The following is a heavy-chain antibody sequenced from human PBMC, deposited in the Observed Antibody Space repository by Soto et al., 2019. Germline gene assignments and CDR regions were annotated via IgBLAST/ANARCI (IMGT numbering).Heavy chain of an antibody. Sequence: QLQLVESGGGVVQPGTSLRLSCAASGFTFSSYAMHWVRQAPGKGLEWVAVVSYDGSHEFYADFVEGRFTIARDNSKDTLYLHMTRLRAEDTAVYYCAKDVNDPHNYGDYNFHYWGQGTLVTVSS. V-gene: IGHV3-30*18. J-gene: IGHJ4*02. D-gene: IGHD4-17*01. CDR2: VSYDGSHE. CDR1: GFTFSSYA. CDR3: AKDVNDPHNYGDYNFHY.